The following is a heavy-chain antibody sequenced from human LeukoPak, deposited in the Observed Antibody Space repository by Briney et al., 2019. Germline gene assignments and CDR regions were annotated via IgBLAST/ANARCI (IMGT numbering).Heavy chain of an antibody. Sequence: PGGSLRLSCGASGFTFNDYAMHWVRQSPGKGLEWVSLISGDGGSTYYVDSVKGRFTIPRDNSKNSLYLQMNSLRTEDTALYYCARDHYDSSGYLFDYWGQGTLVIVSS. CDR1: GFTFNDYA. J-gene: IGHJ4*02. CDR2: ISGDGGST. V-gene: IGHV3-43*02. D-gene: IGHD3-22*01. CDR3: ARDHYDSSGYLFDY.